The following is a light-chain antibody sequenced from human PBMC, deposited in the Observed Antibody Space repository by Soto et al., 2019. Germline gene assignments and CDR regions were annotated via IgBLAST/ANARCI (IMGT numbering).Light chain of an antibody. CDR1: QSVSIY. CDR3: QQRSIWPLT. V-gene: IGKV3-11*01. CDR2: DAS. J-gene: IGKJ4*01. Sequence: EIVLTQSPATLSLSPGERATLSCRASQSVSIYLAWYQQKPDQAPRLLIYDASNRATGIPARFSGSVSGTDFTLTISSLEPEDFAVYYCQQRSIWPLTFGGGTKVEIK.